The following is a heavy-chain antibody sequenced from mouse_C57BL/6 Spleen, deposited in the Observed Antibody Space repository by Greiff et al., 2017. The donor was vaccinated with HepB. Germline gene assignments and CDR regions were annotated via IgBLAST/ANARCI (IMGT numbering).Heavy chain of an antibody. Sequence: QVQLKESGPGLVQPSQSLSITCTVSGFSLTSYGVHWVRQSPGKGLEWLGVIWSGGSTDYNAAFISRLSISKDNSKSQVFFKMNSLQADDTAIYYCAIYYSNYLDYYAMDYWGQGTSVTVSS. V-gene: IGHV2-2*01. D-gene: IGHD2-5*01. CDR1: GFSLTSYG. J-gene: IGHJ4*01. CDR3: AIYYSNYLDYYAMDY. CDR2: IWSGGST.